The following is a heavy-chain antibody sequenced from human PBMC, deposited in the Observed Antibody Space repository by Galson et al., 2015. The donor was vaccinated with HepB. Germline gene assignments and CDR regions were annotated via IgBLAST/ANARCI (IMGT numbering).Heavy chain of an antibody. CDR2: IKSKGSNYAT. CDR1: GFTISGSA. CDR3: SRLGDLSGYSSS. J-gene: IGHJ1*01. V-gene: IGHV3-73*01. D-gene: IGHD6-13*01. Sequence: SLRLSCAASGFTISGSAIHWVRQTSGKGLEWVGHIKSKGSNYATAYTMSLKGRFTISRDDSKNTAYLHMKRLKTEDTAVYYCSRLGDLSGYSSSWGQGTLVTVSS.